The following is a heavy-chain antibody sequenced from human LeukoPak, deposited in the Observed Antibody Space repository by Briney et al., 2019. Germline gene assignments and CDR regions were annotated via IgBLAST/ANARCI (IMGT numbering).Heavy chain of an antibody. D-gene: IGHD3-10*01. CDR2: IIPIFGTA. CDR3: ATVGGRETDYYYYMDV. CDR1: GGTFSSYA. V-gene: IGHV1-69*05. Sequence: SVKVSCKASGGTFSSYAISWVRQAPGQGLEWMGGIIPIFGTANYAQKFQGRVTITTDESTSTAYMELSSLRSEDTAVYYCATVGGRETDYYYYMDVWGKGTTVTVSS. J-gene: IGHJ6*03.